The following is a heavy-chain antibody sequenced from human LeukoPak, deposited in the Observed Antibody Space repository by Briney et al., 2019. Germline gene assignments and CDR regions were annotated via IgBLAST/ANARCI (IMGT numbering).Heavy chain of an antibody. CDR3: ARNLGSYSSSWYPLNWFDP. Sequence: PSGTLSLTCAVSGGSISSSNRWSWVRQPPGKGLEWIGEIYHSGSTNYNPSLKSRVTISVDTSKNQFSLKLSSVTAADTAVYYCARNLGSYSSSWYPLNWFDPWGQGTLVTVSS. V-gene: IGHV4-4*02. J-gene: IGHJ5*02. CDR1: GGSISSSNR. CDR2: IYHSGST. D-gene: IGHD6-13*01.